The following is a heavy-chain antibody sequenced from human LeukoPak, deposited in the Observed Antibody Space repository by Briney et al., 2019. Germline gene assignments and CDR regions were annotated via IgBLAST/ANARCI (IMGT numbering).Heavy chain of an antibody. CDR2: IYTSGST. Sequence: ASETLSLTCTVSGGSISSSSYYWSWIRQPAGKGLEWIGRIYTSGSTNYNPSLKSRVTISVDTSKNQFSLKLSSVTAADTAVYYCARGLYYYDSSGYLYYFDYWGQGTLVTVSS. V-gene: IGHV4-61*02. CDR3: ARGLYYYDSSGYLYYFDY. D-gene: IGHD3-22*01. CDR1: GGSISSSSYY. J-gene: IGHJ4*02.